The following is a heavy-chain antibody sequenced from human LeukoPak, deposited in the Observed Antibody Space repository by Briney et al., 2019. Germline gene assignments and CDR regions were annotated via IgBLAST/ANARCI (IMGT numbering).Heavy chain of an antibody. CDR1: GGSISSGSYY. CDR3: ARGRYSSGWYIARWFDP. V-gene: IGHV4-61*02. CDR2: IYTSGDT. D-gene: IGHD6-19*01. J-gene: IGHJ5*02. Sequence: PSQTLSLTCTVSGGSISSGSYYWSWIRQPAGKGLEWIGRIYTSGDTNYNPSLKSRLTISLDTSKNQFSLKLSSVTAADTAVYYCARGRYSSGWYIARWFDPWGQGTLVTVSS.